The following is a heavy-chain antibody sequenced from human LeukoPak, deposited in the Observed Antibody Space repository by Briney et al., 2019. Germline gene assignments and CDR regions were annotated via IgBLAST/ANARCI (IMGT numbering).Heavy chain of an antibody. CDR1: GFIFSTYN. CDR2: ISGSGGST. V-gene: IGHV3-23*01. J-gene: IGHJ4*02. Sequence: GGSLRLSCAASGFIFSTYNMNWVRQAPGKGLEWVSAISGSGGSTYYADSVKGRFTISRDNSKNTLYLQMNSLRAEDTAVYYCAKDRPYSSGWYEIPPAWFDYWGQGTLVTVSS. CDR3: AKDRPYSSGWYEIPPAWFDY. D-gene: IGHD6-19*01.